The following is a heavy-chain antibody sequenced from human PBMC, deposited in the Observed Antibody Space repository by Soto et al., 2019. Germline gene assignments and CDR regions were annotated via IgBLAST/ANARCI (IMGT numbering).Heavy chain of an antibody. D-gene: IGHD6-13*01. CDR2: MSYDGSQK. J-gene: IGHJ4*02. CDR1: GFIFSTYT. CDR3: GIAKSSSWHNVDY. V-gene: IGHV3-30-3*01. Sequence: QVKLVESGGGVVQPGRSLRLSCAASGFIFSTYTMHWVRQAPGKGLEWLTVMSYDGSQKYYADSVKGRLTISRDNSTNPLYLQMTSLRAEDTAVYHCGIAKSSSWHNVDYWGQGTLVTVSS.